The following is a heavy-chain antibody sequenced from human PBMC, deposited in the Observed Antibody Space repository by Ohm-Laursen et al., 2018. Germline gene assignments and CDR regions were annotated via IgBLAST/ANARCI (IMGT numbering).Heavy chain of an antibody. Sequence: SLRLSCAASGFTFGSSAMTWVRQAPGKGLEWVSVIYSGGSTYYADSVKGRFTISRDNSKNTLYLQMNSLRAEDTAVYYCARDRGDYWGQGTLVTVSS. CDR1: GFTFGSSA. J-gene: IGHJ4*02. CDR3: ARDRGDY. CDR2: IYSGGST. V-gene: IGHV3-66*01.